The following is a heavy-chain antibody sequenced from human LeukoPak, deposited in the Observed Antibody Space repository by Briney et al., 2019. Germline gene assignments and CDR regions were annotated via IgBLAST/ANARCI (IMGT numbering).Heavy chain of an antibody. J-gene: IGHJ4*02. CDR3: AKGQGAADSWGDF. CDR2: ISGSGGST. V-gene: IGHV3-23*01. D-gene: IGHD6-25*01. CDR1: GFTFSSYA. Sequence: PGGSLRLSCAASGFTFSSYAMNWVRQAPGKGLEWVSVISGSGGSTYYADSVKGRFTISRDNSKNTLYLQMNSLRAEDRAVYYCAKGQGAADSWGDFWGQGTLVTVSS.